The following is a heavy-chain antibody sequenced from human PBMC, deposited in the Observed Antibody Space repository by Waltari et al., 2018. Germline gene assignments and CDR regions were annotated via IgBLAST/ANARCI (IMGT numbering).Heavy chain of an antibody. CDR3: ACGHNWNYNWFDP. J-gene: IGHJ5*02. Sequence: QVQLVQSGAEVKKPGSSVKVSCKASGGTFSSYAISWVRQAPGQGLEWMGRIIPICGTANDAKKFKGRVTMTADKSTRTAYMELSSLRSEDTAVYYCACGHNWNYNWFDPWGQGTLVTVSS. D-gene: IGHD1-7*01. CDR1: GGTFSSYA. CDR2: IIPICGTA. V-gene: IGHV1-69*13.